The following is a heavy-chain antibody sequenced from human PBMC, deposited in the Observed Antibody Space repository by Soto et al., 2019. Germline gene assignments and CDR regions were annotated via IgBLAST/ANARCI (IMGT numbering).Heavy chain of an antibody. CDR1: GYSFTSYG. Sequence: QVQLVQSGAEVKKPGASVKVSCKASGYSFTSYGISWVRQAPGQGPEWMGWISGHNGNTNHPQSLQGGVTMTIDTSRNTAYMELRSLRSDDTAVYYCARHRFNYYDDTVYYYFDYWGQGTLVTVSS. D-gene: IGHD3-22*01. CDR3: ARHRFNYYDDTVYYYFDY. CDR2: ISGHNGNT. J-gene: IGHJ4*02. V-gene: IGHV1-18*04.